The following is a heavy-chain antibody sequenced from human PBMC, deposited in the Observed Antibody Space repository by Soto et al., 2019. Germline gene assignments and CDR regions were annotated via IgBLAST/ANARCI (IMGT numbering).Heavy chain of an antibody. CDR3: ARVTYSSSFGGVYNWFDP. CDR1: GGSISSGGYY. CDR2: IYYSGST. J-gene: IGHJ5*02. Sequence: PSETLSLTCTVSGGSISSGGYYWSWIRQHPGKGLEWIGYIYYSGSTYYNPSLKSRVTISVDTSKNQFSLKLSSVTAADTAVYYCARVTYSSSFGGVYNWFDPWGQGTLVTVSS. D-gene: IGHD6-6*01. V-gene: IGHV4-31*03.